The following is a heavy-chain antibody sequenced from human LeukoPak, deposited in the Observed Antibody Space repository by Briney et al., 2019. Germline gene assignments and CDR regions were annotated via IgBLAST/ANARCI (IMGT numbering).Heavy chain of an antibody. Sequence: GGSLRLSCSASGFTFNSYSMNWVRQAPGKGPEWVSFISSSGDYIFYADSVKGRFTISRDNAKNSLYLQMNSLRAEDTAVYYCARDRLYYFESSGSFGDYWGQGTLVTVSS. CDR1: GFTFNSYS. CDR3: ARDRLYYFESSGSFGDY. V-gene: IGHV3-21*01. D-gene: IGHD3-22*01. J-gene: IGHJ4*02. CDR2: ISSSGDYI.